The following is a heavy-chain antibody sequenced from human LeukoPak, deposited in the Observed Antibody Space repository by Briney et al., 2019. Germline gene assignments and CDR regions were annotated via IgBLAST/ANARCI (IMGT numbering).Heavy chain of an antibody. J-gene: IGHJ4*02. Sequence: SGGSLRLSCAASGFTFSSYGMTWVRQAPGKGLEWVSFISENGRAMDYADSVRGRFAISRGSSENTLYLQMSSLRAEDTAVYYCALRLMSGYDWGYYFDYWGQGTLVTVSS. CDR3: ALRLMSGYDWGYYFDY. CDR1: GFTFSSYG. V-gene: IGHV3-23*01. D-gene: IGHD5-12*01. CDR2: ISENGRAM.